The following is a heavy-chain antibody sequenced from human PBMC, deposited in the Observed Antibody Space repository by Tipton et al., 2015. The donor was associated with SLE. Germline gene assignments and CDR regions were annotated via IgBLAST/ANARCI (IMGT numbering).Heavy chain of an antibody. J-gene: IGHJ4*02. V-gene: IGHV3-21*01. CDR1: GFTFSSYS. Sequence: SLRLSCAAPGFTFSSYSMNWVRQAPGKGLEWVSSISSSSSYIYYADSVKGRFTISRDNAKNSLYLQMNSLRAEDTAVYYCARDGGSLVDYWGQGTLVTVSS. D-gene: IGHD1-26*01. CDR3: ARDGGSLVDY. CDR2: ISSSSSYI.